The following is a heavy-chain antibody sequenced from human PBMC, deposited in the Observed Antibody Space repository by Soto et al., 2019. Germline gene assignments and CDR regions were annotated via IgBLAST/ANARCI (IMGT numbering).Heavy chain of an antibody. CDR1: GASITTYY. D-gene: IGHD2-15*01. CDR2: IHYSGTT. Sequence: PSETLSLTCSVSGASITTYYWSWIRQPPGKGLEWLGYIHYSGTTNYTPSLKSRVTISVDTSKNQFSLKLSSVTAADTAVYYCARGPLGYCSGGSCRRGFQHWGQGTLVTVSS. CDR3: ARGPLGYCSGGSCRRGFQH. V-gene: IGHV4-59*12. J-gene: IGHJ1*01.